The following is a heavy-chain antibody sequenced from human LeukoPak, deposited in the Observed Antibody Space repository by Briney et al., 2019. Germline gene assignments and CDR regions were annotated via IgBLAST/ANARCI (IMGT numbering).Heavy chain of an antibody. CDR2: IIPIFGTA. CDR3: ARVTAMVPYYFDY. CDR1: GGTFSSYA. Sequence: SVKVSCKASGGTFSSYAISWVRQAPGQGLERMGRIIPIFGTANYAQKFQGRVTITTDESTSTAYMELSSLRSEDTAVYYCARVTAMVPYYFDYWGQGTLVTVSS. J-gene: IGHJ4*02. D-gene: IGHD5-18*01. V-gene: IGHV1-69*05.